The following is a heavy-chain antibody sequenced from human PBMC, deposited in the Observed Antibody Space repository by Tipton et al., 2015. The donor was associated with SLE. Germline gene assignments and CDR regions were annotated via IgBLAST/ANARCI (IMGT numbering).Heavy chain of an antibody. CDR2: IIPLFGTS. CDR1: GDSFTNYP. J-gene: IGHJ4*02. CDR3: AREGGSDGELDY. V-gene: IGHV1-69*05. Sequence: QSGAEVKKPGSSVKVSCKLSGDSFTNYPINWVRQAPGQGLEWMGGIIPLFGTSNYAQKFQGRVTLTTDESTSTAYMELTSLIFEDTAVYYCAREGGSDGELDYWGQGTLVTVSS. D-gene: IGHD1-26*01.